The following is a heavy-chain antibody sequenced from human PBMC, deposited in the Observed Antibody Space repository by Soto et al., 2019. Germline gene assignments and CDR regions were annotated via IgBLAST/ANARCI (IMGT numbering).Heavy chain of an antibody. CDR3: ARDRSSSWYNWFDP. J-gene: IGHJ5*02. CDR1: GYTFTSYA. V-gene: IGHV1-3*01. D-gene: IGHD6-13*01. CDR2: INAGNGNT. Sequence: QVPLVQSGAEVKKPGASVKVSCKASGYTFTSYAMHWVRQAPGQRLEWMGWINAGNGNTKYSQKFQGRVTITRDTSASTAYMELSSLRSEDTAVYYCARDRSSSWYNWFDPWGQGTLVTVSS.